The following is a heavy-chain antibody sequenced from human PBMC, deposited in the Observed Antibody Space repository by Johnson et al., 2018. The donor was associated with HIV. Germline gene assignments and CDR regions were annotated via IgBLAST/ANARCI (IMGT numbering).Heavy chain of an antibody. CDR2: ISGSGGST. J-gene: IGHJ3*02. Sequence: VQLVESGGGLVQPGGSLRLSCAASGFTFSSYAMSWVRQAPGKGLEWVSAISGSGGSTYYADSGKGRFTISRDNYKNTLYLQMNSLRAEDTAVYYCARASRSWYFAFDIWGQGTMVTVSS. CDR1: GFTFSSYA. V-gene: IGHV3-23*04. CDR3: ARASRSWYFAFDI. D-gene: IGHD6-13*01.